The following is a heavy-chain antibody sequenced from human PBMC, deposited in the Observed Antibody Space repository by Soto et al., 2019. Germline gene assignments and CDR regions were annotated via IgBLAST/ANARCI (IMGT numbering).Heavy chain of an antibody. CDR2: IDPSDSQT. J-gene: IGHJ4*02. D-gene: IGHD3-22*01. CDR3: ARQIYDSDTGPNFQYYFDS. Sequence: GASLKISCKGSGYSFAGYWITWVRQKPGKGLEWMGRIDPSDSQTYYSPSFRGHVTIPVTKSITTVFLQWSSLRASDTAMYYCARQIYDSDTGPNFQYYFDSWGQGTPVTSPQ. V-gene: IGHV5-10-1*01. CDR1: GYSFAGYW.